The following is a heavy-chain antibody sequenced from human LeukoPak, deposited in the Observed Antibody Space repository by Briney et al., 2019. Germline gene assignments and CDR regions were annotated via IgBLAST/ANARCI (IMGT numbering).Heavy chain of an antibody. CDR2: IYTSGST. CDR1: GGSIRSGSYY. D-gene: IGHD4-17*01. CDR3: ARGGNYGDPIRS. J-gene: IGHJ5*02. V-gene: IGHV4-61*02. Sequence: SETLSLTCTVSGGSIRSGSYYWSWIRQPAGKGLEWIGRIYTSGSTNYNPSLKSRLTISIDTFKNQFSLKLSSVTAADTAVYYCARGGNYGDPIRSWGKGTLVTVSS.